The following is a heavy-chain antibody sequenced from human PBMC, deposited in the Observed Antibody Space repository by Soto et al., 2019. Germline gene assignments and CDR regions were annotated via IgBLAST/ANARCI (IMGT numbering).Heavy chain of an antibody. J-gene: IGHJ5*02. D-gene: IGHD6-13*01. Sequence: PSEILSLTCAVYGGSISSYYWSWIRQPPGKGLEWIGYIYYSGSTNYNPSLKSRVTISVDTSKNQFSLKLSSVTAADTAVYYCAREGIAAAFALAPWGQGTLVTVSS. V-gene: IGHV4-59*01. CDR3: AREGIAAAFALAP. CDR2: IYYSGST. CDR1: GGSISSYY.